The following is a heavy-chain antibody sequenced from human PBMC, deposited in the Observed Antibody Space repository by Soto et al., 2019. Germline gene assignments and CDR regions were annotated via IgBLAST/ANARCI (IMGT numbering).Heavy chain of an antibody. D-gene: IGHD5-18*01. Sequence: ASVKVSCKASGYTFTNSAIHWVRQAPGQRLEWMGWINGDTGNTRYSQNFQGRVTLTRDTSASTVYMELSSLRFEDTAVYYCASEGYGDGYYFFSYWGQGALVTGSS. CDR2: INGDTGNT. V-gene: IGHV1-3*01. CDR3: ASEGYGDGYYFFSY. CDR1: GYTFTNSA. J-gene: IGHJ4*02.